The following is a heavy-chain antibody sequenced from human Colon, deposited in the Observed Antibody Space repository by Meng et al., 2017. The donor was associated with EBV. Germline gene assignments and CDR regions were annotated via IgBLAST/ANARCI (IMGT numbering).Heavy chain of an antibody. CDR3: ARGGYYSFDY. J-gene: IGHJ4*02. V-gene: IGHV4-4*02. CDR1: GGSISSVYW. CDR2: ISHSGST. Sequence: QMQLQASGPGLVKASVTLSLTCAVSGGSISSVYWWTWVRQPPGKGLECIGEISHSGSTNYNPSLKSRVTISVDKSKNQFSLKLTSVIAADTAVYYCARGGYYSFDYWGQRTLVTVSS. D-gene: IGHD5-18*01.